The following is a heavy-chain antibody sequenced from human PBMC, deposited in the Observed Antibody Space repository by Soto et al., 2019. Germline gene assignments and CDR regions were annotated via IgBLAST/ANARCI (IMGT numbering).Heavy chain of an antibody. V-gene: IGHV3-48*01. D-gene: IGHD3-9*01. CDR1: GFTVSSNY. J-gene: IGHJ6*04. CDR2: ISSSSSTI. Sequence: GGSLRLSCAASGFTVSSNYMSWVRQAPGKGLEWVSYISSSSSTIYYADSVKGRFTISRDNAKNSLYLQMNSLRAEDTAVYYCARRYYDILTGYYLDVWGKGTTVTVSS. CDR3: ARRYYDILTGYYLDV.